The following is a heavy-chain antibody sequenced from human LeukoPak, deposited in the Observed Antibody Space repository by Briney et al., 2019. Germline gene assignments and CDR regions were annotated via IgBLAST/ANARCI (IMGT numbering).Heavy chain of an antibody. V-gene: IGHV1-69*05. Sequence: GASVKVSCKASGGTFSSYAISWVRQAPGQGLEWMGGIIPIFGTANYAQKFQGRVTITTDESTSTAYMELSSLRSEDTAVYYCAKGLAYCGGDCYSNYYYMDVWGKGTTVTVSS. CDR1: GGTFSSYA. CDR3: AKGLAYCGGDCYSNYYYMDV. CDR2: IIPIFGTA. D-gene: IGHD2-21*02. J-gene: IGHJ6*03.